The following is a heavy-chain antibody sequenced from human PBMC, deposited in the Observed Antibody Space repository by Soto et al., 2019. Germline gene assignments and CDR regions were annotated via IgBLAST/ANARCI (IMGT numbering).Heavy chain of an antibody. CDR2: IFSADNT. CDR1: GFTVSSNY. J-gene: IGHJ6*02. V-gene: IGHV3-53*01. CDR3: AITGAGYYIV. D-gene: IGHD3-3*01. Sequence: PGGSLRLSCAASGFTVSSNYLSWVRQAPGKGLEWVSVIFSADNTHYADSVKGRFTISRDNSKNTVFLQMNSLRAEDTAVYYCAITGAGYYIVWG.